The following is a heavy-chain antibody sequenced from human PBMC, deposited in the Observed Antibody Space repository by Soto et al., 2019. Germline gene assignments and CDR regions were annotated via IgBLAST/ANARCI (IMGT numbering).Heavy chain of an antibody. J-gene: IGHJ4*02. Sequence: VKVSCKASGYTFTSYYMHWVRQAPGQGLEWMGIINPSGGSTSYAQKFQGRVTMTRDTSTSTVYMELSSLRSEDTAVYYCARDKLVDTAMVPPGCPAYWGQGTLVTVSS. CDR2: INPSGGST. CDR3: ARDKLVDTAMVPPGCPAY. CDR1: GYTFTSYY. V-gene: IGHV1-46*01. D-gene: IGHD5-18*01.